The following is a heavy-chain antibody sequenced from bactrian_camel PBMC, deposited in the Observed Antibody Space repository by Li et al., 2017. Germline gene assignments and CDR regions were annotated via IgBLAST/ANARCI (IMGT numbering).Heavy chain of an antibody. CDR1: GFTFRSYA. V-gene: IGHV3S10*01. J-gene: IGHJ4*01. D-gene: IGHD2*01. Sequence: DVQLVESGGGLVQPGGSLRVACAAYGFTFRSYAMSWVRQAPGKGLEWVSNLYTDGITHYADSVKGRFTISKDNAKSTLYLEKRSLKPEDTALYYCATSRTRWAYNSGDYPGELVYWGQGTQVTVS. CDR2: LYTDGIT. CDR3: ATSRTRWAYNSGDYPGELVY.